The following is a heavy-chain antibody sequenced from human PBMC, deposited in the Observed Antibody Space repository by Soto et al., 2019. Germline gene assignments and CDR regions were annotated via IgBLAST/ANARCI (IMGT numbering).Heavy chain of an antibody. Sequence: QVQLVESGGGVVQPGRSLRLSCAASGFTFSSYGMHWVRQAPGKGLEWVAVISYDGSNKYYADSVKGRFTISRDNSKNTLYLQMNSLRAEDTAVYYCAKDREPSGWPQYYFDYWGQGTLVTVSS. J-gene: IGHJ4*02. D-gene: IGHD6-19*01. V-gene: IGHV3-30*18. CDR1: GFTFSSYG. CDR2: ISYDGSNK. CDR3: AKDREPSGWPQYYFDY.